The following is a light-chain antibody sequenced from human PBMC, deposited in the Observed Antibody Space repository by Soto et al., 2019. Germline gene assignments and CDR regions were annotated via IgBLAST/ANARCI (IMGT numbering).Light chain of an antibody. CDR1: QSINGN. J-gene: IGKJ5*01. CDR3: QQYHKWPIT. Sequence: EVLMTQSPATLSVSPGDRATLSCRASQSINGNLAWSRHKPGQAPRLLIYRASTRAAGLPDRFSGSGSGTEFTLTISSLQSEDFAVYYCQQYHKWPITFGQGTRLEIK. CDR2: RAS. V-gene: IGKV3-15*01.